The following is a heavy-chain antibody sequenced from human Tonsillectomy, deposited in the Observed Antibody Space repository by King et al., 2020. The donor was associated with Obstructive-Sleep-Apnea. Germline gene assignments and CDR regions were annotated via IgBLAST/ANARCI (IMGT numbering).Heavy chain of an antibody. CDR3: ARGAYYDSRSSDY. V-gene: IGHV3-11*06. D-gene: IGHD3-10*01. CDR2: ISSGSSYT. Sequence: QLVQSGGGLVKPGGSLRLSCAASGFTFSDYYMTWIRQAPGKGREWVSYISSGSSYTNYADSVRGRITISRDNAKNSLFLQLNSLRAHDTALYYCARGAYYDSRSSDYWGQGTLVTVSS. J-gene: IGHJ4*02. CDR1: GFTFSDYY.